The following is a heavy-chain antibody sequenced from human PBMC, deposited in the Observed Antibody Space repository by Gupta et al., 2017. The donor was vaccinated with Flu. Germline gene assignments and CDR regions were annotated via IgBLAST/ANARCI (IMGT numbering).Heavy chain of an antibody. CDR1: YN. CDR2: ISAASTYI. J-gene: IGHJ6*02. D-gene: IGHD2-21*01. V-gene: IGHV3-21*01. Sequence: YNMSWVRQAPEDGQELVSSISAASTYIGYADSVRRPFTISRDNVKDSLYLQMNSLSVEDTAVYYCARGGSREYCYVAGMDVWGQGTTVAVSS. CDR3: ARGGSREYCYVAGMDV.